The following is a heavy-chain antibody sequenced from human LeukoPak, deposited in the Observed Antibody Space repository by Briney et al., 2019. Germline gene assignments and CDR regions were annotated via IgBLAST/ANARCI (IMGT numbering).Heavy chain of an antibody. CDR3: ARDSSGFGINWFDP. D-gene: IGHD6-19*01. Sequence: EASVKVSCKASGYTFTGYYMHWVRQAPGQGLEWMGWINPNSGGTNYAQKFQGRVTMTRDTSISTAYMELSRLRSDDTAVYYCARDSSGFGINWFDPWGQGTLVTVSS. CDR1: GYTFTGYY. V-gene: IGHV1-2*02. J-gene: IGHJ5*02. CDR2: INPNSGGT.